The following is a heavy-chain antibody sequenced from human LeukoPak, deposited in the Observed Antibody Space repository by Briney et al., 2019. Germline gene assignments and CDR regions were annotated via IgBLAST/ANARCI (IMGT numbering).Heavy chain of an antibody. CDR2: IKQDGSEK. V-gene: IGHV3-7*01. CDR3: ARAAADY. CDR1: GFTFSSYA. J-gene: IGHJ4*02. Sequence: GGSLRLSCAASGFTFSSYAMSWVRQAPGKGLEWVANIKQDGSEKYYVDSVKGRFTISRDNAKNSLYLQMNSLRAEDTAVYYCARAAADYWGQGTLVTVSS.